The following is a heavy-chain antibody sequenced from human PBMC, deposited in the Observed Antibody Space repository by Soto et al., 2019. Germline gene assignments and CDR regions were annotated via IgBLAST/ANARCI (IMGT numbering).Heavy chain of an antibody. Sequence: EVQLVESGGGLVQPGGSLKLSCAASGFTFSGSSMHWVRQATRKGLEWVGRIRSKADSYATAYAASVKGRFTISRDDSKNTAYLQMASLETMDMAVHYCGMDTPMVPYGIIVWGQGTTVIVSS. V-gene: IGHV3-73*01. CDR3: GMDTPMVPYGIIV. CDR1: GFTFSGSS. D-gene: IGHD5-18*01. CDR2: IRSKADSYAT. J-gene: IGHJ6*02.